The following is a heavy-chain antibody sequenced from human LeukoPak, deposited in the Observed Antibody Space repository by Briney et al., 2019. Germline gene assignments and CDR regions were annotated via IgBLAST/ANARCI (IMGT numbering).Heavy chain of an antibody. CDR1: GFAFSSYS. V-gene: IGHV3-30-3*01. D-gene: IGHD4-17*01. Sequence: GKSLRLSCAASGFAFSSYSMHWVRQFPGKGLQWVAVISYDGSTRYYTDSVTGRFTISRDNSKNTLYLQMSTLRADDTAVYYCAREPEYGDSAFDYWGQGTLVTVSS. CDR2: ISYDGSTR. CDR3: AREPEYGDSAFDY. J-gene: IGHJ4*02.